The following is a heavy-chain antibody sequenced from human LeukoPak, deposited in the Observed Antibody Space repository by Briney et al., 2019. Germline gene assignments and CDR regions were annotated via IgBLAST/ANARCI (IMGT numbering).Heavy chain of an antibody. CDR3: AKRGVVIRVILVGFHKEAYYYDS. J-gene: IGHJ4*02. Sequence: GGSLRLSCAVSGITLSNYGMSWVRQAPGKGLEWVAGISGSGGSTTYADSVKGRFTISRDNPKNTLYLHMDNLRAEDTAVYFCAKRGVVIRVILVGFHKEAYYYDSWGQGALVTVSS. CDR1: GITLSNYG. V-gene: IGHV3-23*01. CDR2: ISGSGGST. D-gene: IGHD3-22*01.